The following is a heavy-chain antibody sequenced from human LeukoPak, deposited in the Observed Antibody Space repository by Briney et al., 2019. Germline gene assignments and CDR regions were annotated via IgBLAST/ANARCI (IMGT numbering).Heavy chain of an antibody. CDR2: MKGDGSEI. Sequence: GGSLRLSCAASGFIFSTYWMMWARQAPGKGLEWVANMKGDGSEIHYVDSVKGRFTISRDNAKNSLYLQMNSLRPEDTAVYYCARPAYTAAYDLWGQGTMVTVSS. V-gene: IGHV3-7*01. CDR1: GFIFSTYW. D-gene: IGHD3-16*01. J-gene: IGHJ3*01. CDR3: ARPAYTAAYDL.